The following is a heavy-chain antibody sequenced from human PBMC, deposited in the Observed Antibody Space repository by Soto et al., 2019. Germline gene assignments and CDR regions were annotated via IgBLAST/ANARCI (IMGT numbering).Heavy chain of an antibody. CDR3: ATYASGTYYYFDY. J-gene: IGHJ4*02. CDR1: GGSISGYY. V-gene: IGHV4-59*01. CDR2: IYYTGST. Sequence: SETLSLTCTVSGGSISGYYWSWIRQPPGKGLEWIGYIYYTGSTNYNPSLKSRVTISLDTSKNQFSLRLSSVTAADTAVYYCATYASGTYYYFDYWGQGTLVTVSS. D-gene: IGHD3-10*01.